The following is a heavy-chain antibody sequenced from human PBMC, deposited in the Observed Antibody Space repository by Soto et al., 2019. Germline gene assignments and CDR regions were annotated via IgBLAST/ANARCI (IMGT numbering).Heavy chain of an antibody. CDR3: ARDGSTLLWFGESYYFVY. D-gene: IGHD3-10*01. J-gene: IGHJ4*02. Sequence: QVQLVESGGGVVQPGRSLRLSCAASGFTFSSYGMHWVRQAPGKGLEWVAVIWYDGSNKYYADSVKGRFTISRDNSKNTLYLQMNSLRAEDTAVYYCARDGSTLLWFGESYYFVYWGQGTLVTVSS. CDR1: GFTFSSYG. V-gene: IGHV3-33*01. CDR2: IWYDGSNK.